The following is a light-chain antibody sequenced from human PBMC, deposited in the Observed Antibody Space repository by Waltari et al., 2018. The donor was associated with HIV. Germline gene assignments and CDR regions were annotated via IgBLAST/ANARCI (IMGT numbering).Light chain of an antibody. J-gene: IGLJ1*01. V-gene: IGLV3-25*03. CDR1: ALSNQY. CDR2: RDT. Sequence: SYELTQPPSVSVSPGQTARITCSGAALSNQYTFWYQQKPGQAPVLVIYRDTERHSGIPERFSGSSSGTTVTLTISGVQAEDEADYYCQSADSSGTYVFGTGTKVTVV. CDR3: QSADSSGTYV.